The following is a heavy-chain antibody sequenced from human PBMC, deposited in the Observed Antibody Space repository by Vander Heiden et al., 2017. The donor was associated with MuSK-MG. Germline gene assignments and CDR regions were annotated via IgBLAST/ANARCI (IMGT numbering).Heavy chain of an antibody. J-gene: IGHJ3*02. CDR2: ISYDGSNK. CDR1: GFTFSSYG. CDR3: AGGEDAFDI. Sequence: QVQLVESGGGVVQPGRSLRLSCAASGFTFSSYGMHWVRQAPGKGLEWVAVISYDGSNKYYADSVKGRFTISRDNSKNTLYLQMNSLRAEDTAVYYCAGGEDAFDIWGQGTMVTVSS. D-gene: IGHD3-16*01. V-gene: IGHV3-30*03.